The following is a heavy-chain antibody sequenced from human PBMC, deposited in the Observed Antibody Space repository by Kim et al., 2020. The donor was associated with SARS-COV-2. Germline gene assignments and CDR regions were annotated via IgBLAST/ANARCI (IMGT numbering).Heavy chain of an antibody. V-gene: IGHV4-39*01. J-gene: IGHJ5*02. D-gene: IGHD3-3*01. Sequence: SRVTISVDTSKNQFSLKLSSVTAADTAVYYCARLQPYYDFWSGYHNWFDPWGQGTLVTVSS. CDR3: ARLQPYYDFWSGYHNWFDP.